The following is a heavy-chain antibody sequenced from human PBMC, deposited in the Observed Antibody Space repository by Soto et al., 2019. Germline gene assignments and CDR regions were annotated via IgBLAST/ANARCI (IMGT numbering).Heavy chain of an antibody. J-gene: IGHJ4*02. CDR1: GFTFTGYA. V-gene: IGHV3-23*01. CDR2: ISGSGGST. D-gene: IGHD1-26*01. Sequence: GWLRLAGSSSGFTFTGYAMSWVRQAPGKGTEWVSAISGSGGSTYYADSVKGRFTISRDNYKNTLYLQMNSLRAEDTAVYYCAKDTSTYDYWGQGTLVTVSS. CDR3: AKDTSTYDY.